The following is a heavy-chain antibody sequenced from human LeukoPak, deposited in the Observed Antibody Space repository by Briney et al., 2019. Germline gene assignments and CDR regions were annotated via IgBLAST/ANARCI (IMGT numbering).Heavy chain of an antibody. CDR3: AKAGLRGY. CDR2: ISYDGSNK. D-gene: IGHD5-12*01. J-gene: IGHJ4*02. V-gene: IGHV3-30*18. CDR1: GFTFSSYG. Sequence: PGGSLRLSCAASGFTFSSYGMHWVRQAPGKGLEWVAVISYDGSNKYYADSVKGRFTISRDNSKNTLYLQMNSLRAEDTAVYYCAKAGLRGYWGQGTLVTVSS.